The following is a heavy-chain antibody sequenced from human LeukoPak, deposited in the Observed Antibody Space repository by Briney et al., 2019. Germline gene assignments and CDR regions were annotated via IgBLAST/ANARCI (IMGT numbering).Heavy chain of an antibody. CDR3: ARGGFSGSGSLFDS. CDR1: GASVSSGGSY. D-gene: IGHD3-10*01. Sequence: SETLSLTCSVSGASVSSGGSYWTWIRQHPGKGLEWIGYIYYSGYTFYSPSLKNRFFISLDTSKNHFSLKFNAVAAADTAVYYCARGGFSGSGSLFDSWGQGTLVSVSS. J-gene: IGHJ4*02. V-gene: IGHV4-31*03. CDR2: IYYSGYT.